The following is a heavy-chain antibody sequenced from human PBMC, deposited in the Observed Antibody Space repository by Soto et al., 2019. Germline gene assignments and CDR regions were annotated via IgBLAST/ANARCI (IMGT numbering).Heavy chain of an antibody. Sequence: ASVKVSCKASGGTFSSYAISWVRQAPGQGLEWMGRIIPIFGTANYAQKFQGRVTITADESTGTAYMELSSLRSEDTAVYYCAREPLGDSSGWYLTNLSNYYYYYGMDVWGQGTTVTVSS. CDR2: IIPIFGTA. D-gene: IGHD6-19*01. V-gene: IGHV1-69*13. CDR3: AREPLGDSSGWYLTNLSNYYYYYGMDV. J-gene: IGHJ6*02. CDR1: GGTFSSYA.